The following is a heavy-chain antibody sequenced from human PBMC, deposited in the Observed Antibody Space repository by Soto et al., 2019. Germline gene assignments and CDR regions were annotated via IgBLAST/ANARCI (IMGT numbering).Heavy chain of an antibody. CDR2: INAGNGNT. J-gene: IGHJ3*02. Sequence: GASVKVSCKASGYTFTSYAMHWVCQAPGQRLEWMGWINAGNGNTKYSQKFQGRVTITRDTSASTAYMELSSLRSEDTAVYYCARKLRYFDWLLPHDAFDIWGQGTMVTVSS. CDR1: GYTFTSYA. D-gene: IGHD3-9*01. V-gene: IGHV1-3*01. CDR3: ARKLRYFDWLLPHDAFDI.